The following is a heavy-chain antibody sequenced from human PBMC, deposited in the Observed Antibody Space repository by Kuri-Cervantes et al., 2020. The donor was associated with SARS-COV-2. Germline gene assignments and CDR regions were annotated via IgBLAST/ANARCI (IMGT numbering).Heavy chain of an antibody. Sequence: ASVKVSCKASGYTFTGYYMHWVRQAPGQGLEWMGWINPNSGGTNYAQKFQGWVTMTRDTSISTAYMELSRLRSDDTAVYYCARGPYYYDSSGHYTSVYYYYGMDVWGQGTTVTVSS. CDR1: GYTFTGYY. CDR3: ARGPYYYDSSGHYTSVYYYYGMDV. D-gene: IGHD3-22*01. V-gene: IGHV1-2*04. CDR2: INPNSGGT. J-gene: IGHJ6*02.